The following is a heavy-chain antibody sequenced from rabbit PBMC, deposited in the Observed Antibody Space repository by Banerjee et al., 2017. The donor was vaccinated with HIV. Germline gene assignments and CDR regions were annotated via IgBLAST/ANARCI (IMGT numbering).Heavy chain of an antibody. CDR2: IYAGSSGST. D-gene: IGHD2-1*01. CDR3: ARGYDDYGLDYFNL. Sequence: QSLEESGGDLVKPGASLTLTCTASGFSISSGYDMSWVRQAPGKGLEWIAYIYAGSSGSTYYASWAKGRFTISRSTSLNTVELKMTSLTAADTATYFCARGYDDYGLDYFNLWGQGTLVTVS. V-gene: IGHV1S40*01. CDR1: GFSISSGYD. J-gene: IGHJ4*01.